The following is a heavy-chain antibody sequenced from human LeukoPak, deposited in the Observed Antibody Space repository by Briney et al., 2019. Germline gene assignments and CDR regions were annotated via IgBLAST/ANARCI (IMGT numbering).Heavy chain of an antibody. J-gene: IGHJ4*02. D-gene: IGHD2-15*01. CDR2: INHSGST. V-gene: IGHV4-4*02. CDR3: AREVGGSGSNPPPLDY. CDR1: GFTLSRLAM. Sequence: GSLRLSCAASGFTLSRLAMSWVRQPPGKGLEWIGEINHSGSTNYNPSLKSRVTISVDKSKNQFSLKLSSVTAADTAVYYCAREVGGSGSNPPPLDYWGQGTLVTVSS.